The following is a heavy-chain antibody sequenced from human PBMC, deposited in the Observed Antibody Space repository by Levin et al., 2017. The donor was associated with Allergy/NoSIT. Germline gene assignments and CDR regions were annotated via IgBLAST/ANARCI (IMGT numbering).Heavy chain of an antibody. CDR3: ARTGDIVVVPAADHAFDI. V-gene: IGHV2-5*02. J-gene: IGHJ3*02. CDR1: GFSLSTSGVG. D-gene: IGHD2-2*01. Sequence: SGPTLVKPPQTLTLTCTFSGFSLSTSGVGVGWIRPPPGKALEWLALIYWDDDKRYSPSLKSRLTITKDTSKNQVVLTMTNMDPVDTATYYCARTGDIVVVPAADHAFDIWGQGTMVTVSS. CDR2: IYWDDDK.